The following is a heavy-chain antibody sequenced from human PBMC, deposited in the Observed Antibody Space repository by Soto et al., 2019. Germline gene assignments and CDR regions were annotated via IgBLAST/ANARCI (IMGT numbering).Heavy chain of an antibody. CDR2: INAGNGNT. Sequence: ASVKVSCKASGYTFTNYGIHWVRQAPGQRLEWMGWINAGNGNTKYSQKFQGRVIITRDTSASTAYMELSSLRSEDTAVFYCARAGYSSGWYHWYFDFWGRGTLVTLSS. V-gene: IGHV1-3*01. J-gene: IGHJ2*01. D-gene: IGHD6-19*01. CDR1: GYTFTNYG. CDR3: ARAGYSSGWYHWYFDF.